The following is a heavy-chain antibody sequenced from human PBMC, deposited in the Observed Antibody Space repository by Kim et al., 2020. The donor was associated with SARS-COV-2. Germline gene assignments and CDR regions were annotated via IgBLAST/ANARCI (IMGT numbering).Heavy chain of an antibody. D-gene: IGHD2-2*01. J-gene: IGHJ3*02. CDR1: GYTFTSYA. CDR3: AREFGVVPAAIGVGAFDI. V-gene: IGHV1-3*01. CDR2: INAGNGNT. Sequence: ASVKVSCKASGYTFTSYAMHWVRQAPGQRLEWMGWINAGNGNTKYSQKFQGRVTITRDTSASTAYMELSSLRSEDTAVYYCAREFGVVPAAIGVGAFDIWGQGTMVTVSS.